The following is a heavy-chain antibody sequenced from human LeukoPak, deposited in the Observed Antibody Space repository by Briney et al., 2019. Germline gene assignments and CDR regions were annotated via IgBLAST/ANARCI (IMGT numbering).Heavy chain of an antibody. CDR2: ISAYNGNT. CDR3: ARVMSVGIAVADTFDY. CDR1: GYTFTSYG. D-gene: IGHD6-19*01. Sequence: ASVKVSCKASGYTFTSYGISWVRQAPGQGLEWLGWISAYNGNTNYAQKLQGRVTMTTDTSTSTAYMELRSLTSDDTAVYYCARVMSVGIAVADTFDYWGQGTLVTVSS. J-gene: IGHJ4*02. V-gene: IGHV1-18*01.